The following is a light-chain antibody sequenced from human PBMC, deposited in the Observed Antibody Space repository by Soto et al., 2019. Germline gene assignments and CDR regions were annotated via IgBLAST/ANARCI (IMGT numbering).Light chain of an antibody. V-gene: IGKV1-27*01. Sequence: DIQMTQSPSSLSASVGDRVTMTCRASQDIANYLVWYQQQPGKVPKLLIYAASTLHSGVPSRFSGSGSGTDFTLTISSLQPEDFAVCYCQQDYNQWTFGQGTKVDI. J-gene: IGKJ1*01. CDR2: AAS. CDR3: QQDYNQWT. CDR1: QDIANY.